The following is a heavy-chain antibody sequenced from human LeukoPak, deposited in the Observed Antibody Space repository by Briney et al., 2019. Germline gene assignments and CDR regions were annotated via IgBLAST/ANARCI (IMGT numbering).Heavy chain of an antibody. CDR2: INPNSGDT. V-gene: IGHV1-2*04. D-gene: IGHD1-26*01. J-gene: IGHJ4*02. CDR1: GYTFAGYF. Sequence: ASVKVSCKASGYTFAGYFIHWVRQAPGQGLEWMGRINPNSGDTEYAPKFQGWVTMIRDTSISTAYVEVSRLISDDTAVYYCARDLTSTSNWEFDYWGQGTLVIVSS. CDR3: ARDLTSTSNWEFDY.